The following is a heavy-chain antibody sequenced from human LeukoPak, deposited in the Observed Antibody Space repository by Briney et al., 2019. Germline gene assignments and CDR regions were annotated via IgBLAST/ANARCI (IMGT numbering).Heavy chain of an antibody. CDR2: IYYSGST. CDR3: ARGPDSSGYYSAGMNFDY. V-gene: IGHV4-59*01. CDR1: GGSISSYY. Sequence: SETLSLTCTASGGSISSYYWSWIRQPPGKGLEWIGYIYYSGSTNYNPSLKSRVTISVDTSKNQFSLKLSSVTAADTAVYYCARGPDSSGYYSAGMNFDYWGQGTLVTVSS. J-gene: IGHJ4*02. D-gene: IGHD3-22*01.